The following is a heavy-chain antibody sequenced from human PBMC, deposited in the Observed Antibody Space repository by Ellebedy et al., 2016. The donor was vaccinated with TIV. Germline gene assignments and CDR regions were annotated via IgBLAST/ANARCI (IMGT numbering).Heavy chain of an antibody. Sequence: GESLKISCAASGCTFSSYAMSWVSQAPGKGLEWVSAISGSGGSTYYADSVKGRFTISRDNSKNTLYLQLNSLRAEDTAVYYCARDGSVSGWYRPDYWGQGTLVTVSS. J-gene: IGHJ4*02. CDR1: GCTFSSYA. V-gene: IGHV3-23*01. CDR3: ARDGSVSGWYRPDY. CDR2: ISGSGGST. D-gene: IGHD6-19*01.